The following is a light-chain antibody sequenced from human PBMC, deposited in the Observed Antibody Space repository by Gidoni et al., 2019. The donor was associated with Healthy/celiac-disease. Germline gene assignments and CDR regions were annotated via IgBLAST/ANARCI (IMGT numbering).Light chain of an antibody. V-gene: IGLV1-51*01. CDR3: GTWDSSLSNWV. J-gene: IGLJ3*02. CDR1: SSNIGNND. Sequence: QSVFTQPPSLSAAPGQKVTISCSGSSSNIGNNDVSWYQQLPGTAPKLLIYDNNKRPSGIPDRFSGSKSGTSATLGITGLQTGDEADYYCGTWDSSLSNWVFGGGTKLTVL. CDR2: DNN.